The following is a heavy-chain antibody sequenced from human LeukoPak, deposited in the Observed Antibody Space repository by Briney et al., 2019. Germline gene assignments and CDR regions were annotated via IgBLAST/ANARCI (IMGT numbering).Heavy chain of an antibody. CDR2: ISSSGSTI. Sequence: GGSLRLSCAASGFTFSDYYMSWIRQAPGKGLEWVSYISSSGSTIYYADSVKGRFTISRDNAKDSLYLQMNSLRAEDTAVYYCARAGDDFWSGYYLDYWGQGTLVTVSS. V-gene: IGHV3-11*01. J-gene: IGHJ4*02. D-gene: IGHD3-3*01. CDR1: GFTFSDYY. CDR3: ARAGDDFWSGYYLDY.